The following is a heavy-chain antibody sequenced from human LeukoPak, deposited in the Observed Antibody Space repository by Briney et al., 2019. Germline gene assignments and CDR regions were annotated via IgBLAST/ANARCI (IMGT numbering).Heavy chain of an antibody. J-gene: IGHJ5*02. D-gene: IGHD1-14*01. CDR2: IYHSGST. V-gene: IGHV4-30-2*01. CDR3: ARDKGGTGTTP. CDR1: GGSISSGGYY. Sequence: SETLSLTCAVSGGSISSGGYYWSWIRQPPGKGLEWIGYIYHSGSTYYNPSLKSRVTISVDRSKNQFSLKLSSVTAADTAVYYCARDKGGTGTTPWGQGTLVTVSS.